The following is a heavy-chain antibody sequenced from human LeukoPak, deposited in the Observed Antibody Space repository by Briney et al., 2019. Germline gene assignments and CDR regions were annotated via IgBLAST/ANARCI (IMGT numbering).Heavy chain of an antibody. CDR2: IRGSDGST. Sequence: GGSLRLSCAASGFTFSSYALTWVRQAPGKGLEWVSTIRGSDGSTYYADSVKGRFTISGDSSKNTLYLQMNSLRAEDTAVYYCARLTISSGWYEDYWGQGTLVTVSS. D-gene: IGHD6-19*01. CDR1: GFTFSSYA. J-gene: IGHJ4*02. CDR3: ARLTISSGWYEDY. V-gene: IGHV3-23*01.